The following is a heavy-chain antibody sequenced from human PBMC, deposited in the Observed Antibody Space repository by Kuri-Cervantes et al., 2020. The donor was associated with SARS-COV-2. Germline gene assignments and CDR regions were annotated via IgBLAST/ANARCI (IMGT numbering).Heavy chain of an antibody. V-gene: IGHV1-8*01. CDR1: ETTFPNYD. J-gene: IGHJ4*02. CDR3: ARDLSQSVGATFDY. D-gene: IGHD1-26*01. Sequence: ASVKVSCKTPETTFPNYDINWVRQAAGQGLEWMGMVKTNSGNTLYAQFFQGRVTMTRDTSISTAYMELSRLRSDDTAVYYCARDLSQSVGATFDYWGRGTLVTVSS. CDR2: VKTNSGNT.